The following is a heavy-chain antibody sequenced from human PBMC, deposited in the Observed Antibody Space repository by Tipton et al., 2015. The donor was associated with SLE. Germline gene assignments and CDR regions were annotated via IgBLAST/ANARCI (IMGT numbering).Heavy chain of an antibody. V-gene: IGHV3-53*01. CDR3: ARARYSSSWYSGGAFDI. J-gene: IGHJ3*02. D-gene: IGHD6-13*01. Sequence: GSLRLSCAASGFTVSSNYMSWVRQAPGKGLEWVSVIYSGGSTYYADSVKGRFTISRDNSKNTLYLQMNSLRAEDTAVYYCARARYSSSWYSGGAFDIWGQGTMVTVSS. CDR2: IYSGGST. CDR1: GFTVSSNY.